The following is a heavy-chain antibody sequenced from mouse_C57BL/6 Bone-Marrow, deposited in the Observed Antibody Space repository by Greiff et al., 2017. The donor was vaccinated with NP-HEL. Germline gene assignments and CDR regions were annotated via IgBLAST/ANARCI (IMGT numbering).Heavy chain of an antibody. Sequence: SETHYNQKFKDKATLTVDKSSSTAYMQLSSLTSEDSAVYYCARRHYGSSYWYFDVWGTGTTVTVSS. D-gene: IGHD1-1*01. J-gene: IGHJ1*03. CDR2: SET. V-gene: IGHV1-52*01. CDR3: ARRHYGSSYWYFDV.